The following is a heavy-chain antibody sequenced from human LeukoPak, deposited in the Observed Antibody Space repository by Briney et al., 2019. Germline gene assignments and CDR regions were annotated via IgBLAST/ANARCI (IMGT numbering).Heavy chain of an antibody. CDR1: GYTFTSYY. J-gene: IGHJ3*02. V-gene: IGHV1-46*01. Sequence: ASVKVSCKASGYTFTSYYMHWVRQAPGQGLEWMGIINPSGGSTSYAQKFQGRVTITADESTSTAYMELSSLRSEDTAVYYCARDPYYYDSSGPGGAFDIWGQGTMVTVSS. D-gene: IGHD3-22*01. CDR2: INPSGGST. CDR3: ARDPYYYDSSGPGGAFDI.